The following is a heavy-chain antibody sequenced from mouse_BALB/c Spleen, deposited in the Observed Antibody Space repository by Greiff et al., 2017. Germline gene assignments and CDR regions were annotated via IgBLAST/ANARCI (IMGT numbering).Heavy chain of an antibody. J-gene: IGHJ2*01. Sequence: EVMLVESGGGLVKPGGSLKLSCAASGFTFSSYGMSWVRQTPDKRLELVATINSNGGSTYYPDSVKGRFTISRDNAKNTLYLQMSSLKSEDTAMYYCARERYGTTFDYWGQGTTLTVSS. CDR3: ARERYGTTFDY. CDR2: INSNGGST. D-gene: IGHD2-14*01. CDR1: GFTFSSYG. V-gene: IGHV5-6-3*01.